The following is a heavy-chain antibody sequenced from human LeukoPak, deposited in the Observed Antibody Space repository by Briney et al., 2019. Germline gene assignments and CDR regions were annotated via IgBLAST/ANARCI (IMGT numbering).Heavy chain of an antibody. CDR2: INPNSGGT. V-gene: IGHV1-2*02. J-gene: IGHJ4*02. D-gene: IGHD2-21*02. CDR3: ATFMVTGTFDY. CDR1: GHIITGYY. Sequence: ASVKVSCKASGHIITGYYMHWVRQAPGQGLEWMGWINPNSGGTNYAQNFQGRVSMTRDTSISTAYMELSRLKSDDTAVYYCATFMVTGTFDYWGQGTLVTVSS.